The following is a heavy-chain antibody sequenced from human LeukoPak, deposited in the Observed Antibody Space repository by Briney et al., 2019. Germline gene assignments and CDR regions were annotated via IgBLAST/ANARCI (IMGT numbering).Heavy chain of an antibody. D-gene: IGHD2-15*01. Sequence: PGGSLRLSCAASGFTFSSYSMNWVRQAPGKGLEWVSYIRSSSSNIYYADSVKGRFTISRDNAKNSLYLQMNSLRAEDTAVYYCARDQTVAGPSTFDFWGQGSLATVSS. CDR2: IRSSSSNI. V-gene: IGHV3-48*01. CDR1: GFTFSSYS. J-gene: IGHJ4*02. CDR3: ARDQTVAGPSTFDF.